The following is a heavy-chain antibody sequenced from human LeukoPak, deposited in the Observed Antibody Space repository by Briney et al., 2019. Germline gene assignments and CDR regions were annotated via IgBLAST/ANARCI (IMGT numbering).Heavy chain of an antibody. CDR2: IYYSRTT. J-gene: IGHJ4*02. Sequence: SETLSLTCTVSGAPISSGSHHWGWFRQSPGKGLEWIGSIYYSRTTYYNPSLNSRVTIYVVTSKNQVSLQLDSVTAADTAVYYCAKHDGRSGGTMGALDSWGQGSLVTVSS. D-gene: IGHD4-23*01. CDR1: GAPISSGSHH. CDR3: AKHDGRSGGTMGALDS. V-gene: IGHV4-39*01.